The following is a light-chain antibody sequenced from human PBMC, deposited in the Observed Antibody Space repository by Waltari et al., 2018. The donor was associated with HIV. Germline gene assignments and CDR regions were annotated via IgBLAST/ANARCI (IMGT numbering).Light chain of an antibody. V-gene: IGLV2-8*01. Sequence: QSALTQPPSASGSPGQSVTLSCTGPNSDIGTYDYVSWYQQHPGKAPKLVISEATKRPSGVSDRFSGSKSGNTAFLTVAGLQAEDEADYYCSSFANRDGFYVLFGGGTRLTVL. CDR2: EAT. CDR3: SSFANRDGFYVL. J-gene: IGLJ2*01. CDR1: NSDIGTYDY.